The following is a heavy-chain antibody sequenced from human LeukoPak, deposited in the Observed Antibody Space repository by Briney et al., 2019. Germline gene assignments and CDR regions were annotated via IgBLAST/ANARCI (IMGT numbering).Heavy chain of an antibody. D-gene: IGHD5-24*01. J-gene: IGHJ4*02. CDR2: IWYDGSNK. CDR3: ARDRAID. CDR1: GFTFTSYG. V-gene: IGHV3-33*01. Sequence: PGGSLRLSCATSGFTFTSYGMHWVRQAPGTGLEWVAVIWYDGSNKYYADSVKGRFTISRDDSKNTLYLQMNSLRAEDTAVYYCARDRAIDWGQGTLVTVSS.